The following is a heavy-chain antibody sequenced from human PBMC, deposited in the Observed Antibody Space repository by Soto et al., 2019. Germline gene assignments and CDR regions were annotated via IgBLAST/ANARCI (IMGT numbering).Heavy chain of an antibody. CDR2: ISGSGGST. V-gene: IGHV3-23*01. CDR1: GFTFSSYA. J-gene: IGHJ4*02. D-gene: IGHD2-2*01. CDR3: AKDAGYCSSTSCYAFYY. Sequence: EVQLLESGGGLVQPGGSLRLSCAASGFTFSSYAMSWVRQAPGKGLEWVSAISGSGGSTYYADSVKGRFTISRDNSKNPLYLQMNSLRAEDTAVYYCAKDAGYCSSTSCYAFYYWGQGTLVTVSS.